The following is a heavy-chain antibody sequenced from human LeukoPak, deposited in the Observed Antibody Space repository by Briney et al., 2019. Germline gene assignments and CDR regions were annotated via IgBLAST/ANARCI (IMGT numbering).Heavy chain of an antibody. CDR3: ARGDYALAPADRYFDL. D-gene: IGHD3-16*01. J-gene: IGHJ2*01. Sequence: SVEVSCKASGGTFGTYAVYWVRQAPGQGLEWMGGIITVFGTPKHAQKFQGRLTITTDDPTGTAYMELNSLTSDDTAVYYCARGDYALAPADRYFDLWGRGTLVIVSS. V-gene: IGHV1-69*05. CDR2: IITVFGTP. CDR1: GGTFGTYA.